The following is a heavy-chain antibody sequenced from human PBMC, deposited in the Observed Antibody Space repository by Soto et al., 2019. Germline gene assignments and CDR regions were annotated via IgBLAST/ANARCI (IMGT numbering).Heavy chain of an antibody. CDR1: GYTFTNYG. J-gene: IGHJ5*02. D-gene: IGHD3-16*01. CDR3: AKTPVLLLFGGWFDP. Sequence: QVQLVQSGAEVKKPGASVKVSCKASGYTFTNYGLGWVRQAPGQGPEWMGWISGHDGSTKYAQKFQGRVNMTIDTSTTTVYMELWSLSSDDTAIYYCAKTPVLLLFGGWFDPWGQGTTVTVSS. CDR2: ISGHDGST. V-gene: IGHV1-18*01.